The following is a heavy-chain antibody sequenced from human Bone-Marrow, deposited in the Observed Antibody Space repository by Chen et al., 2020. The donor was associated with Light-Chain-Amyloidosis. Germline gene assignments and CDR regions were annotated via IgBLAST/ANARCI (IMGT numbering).Heavy chain of an antibody. CDR3: ARRRDGYNVDY. J-gene: IGHJ4*02. V-gene: IGHV5-51*01. D-gene: IGHD5-12*01. CDR2: IYTDDSDA. CDR1: GYTFPNYW. Sequence: EVQMEQSGPEVKKPGESLKISCKGSGYTFPNYWIGWVRQMPGKGLEWMGVIYTDDSDARYSPSSEGQVTISADKSITTAYLQLRSLKASDTAMYYCARRRDGYNVDYWGQGTLVTVSS.